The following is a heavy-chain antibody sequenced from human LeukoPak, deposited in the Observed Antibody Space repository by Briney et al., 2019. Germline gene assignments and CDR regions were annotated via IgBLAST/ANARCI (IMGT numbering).Heavy chain of an antibody. CDR2: ISGSGGST. Sequence: GGSLRLCCAASGFTFSSYAMSWVRQAPGKGLEWVSAISGSGGSTYYADSVKGRFTISRDNSMNTLYLQMNSLRAEDTAVYYCAIMGTHYYYGMDVWGQGTTVTVSS. J-gene: IGHJ6*02. D-gene: IGHD7-27*01. CDR1: GFTFSSYA. CDR3: AIMGTHYYYGMDV. V-gene: IGHV3-23*01.